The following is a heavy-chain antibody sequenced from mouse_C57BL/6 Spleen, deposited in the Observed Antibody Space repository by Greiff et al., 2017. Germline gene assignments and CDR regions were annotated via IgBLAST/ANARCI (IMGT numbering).Heavy chain of an antibody. CDR1: GFTFSDYY. CDR3: ARHGDRSSPV. CDR2: ISNGGGST. Sequence: EVNVVESGGGLVQPGGSLKLSCAASGFTFSDYYMYWVRQTPEKRLEWVAYISNGGGSTYYPDTVKGRFTISRDNAKNTPYLQMSRLKSEDTAMYYCARHGDRSSPVWGTGTTVTVSS. J-gene: IGHJ1*03. V-gene: IGHV5-12*01. D-gene: IGHD1-1*01.